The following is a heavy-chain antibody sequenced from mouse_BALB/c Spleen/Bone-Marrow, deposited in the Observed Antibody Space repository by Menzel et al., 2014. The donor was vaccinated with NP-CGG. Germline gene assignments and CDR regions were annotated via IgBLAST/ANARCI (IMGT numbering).Heavy chain of an antibody. J-gene: IGHJ4*01. V-gene: IGHV1-80*01. CDR2: IYPGDGDT. CDR1: GYAFSSYW. Sequence: VQLQQSGAELVRPGSSVKISCKASGYAFSSYWMNWVKQRPGQGLEWIGQIYPGDGDTNYNGKFKGKATLTADKSSSAAYMQLSSLTSEDSAVYFCARNSGAMDYWGKEPQSPSPQ. D-gene: IGHD3-1*01. CDR3: ARNSGAMDY.